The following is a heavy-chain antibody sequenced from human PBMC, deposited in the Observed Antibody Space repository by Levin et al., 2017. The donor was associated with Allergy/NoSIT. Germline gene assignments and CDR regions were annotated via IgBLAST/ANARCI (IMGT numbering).Heavy chain of an antibody. CDR3: ALGVEVTRIDY. J-gene: IGHJ4*02. Sequence: GGSLRLSCAASGFTFSSYGMHWVRQAPGKGLEWVAVISYDGSNKYYADSVKGRFTISRDNSKNTLYLQMNSLRAEDTAVYYCALGVEVTRIDYWGQGTLVTVSS. V-gene: IGHV3-30*03. CDR2: ISYDGSNK. CDR1: GFTFSSYG. D-gene: IGHD3-22*01.